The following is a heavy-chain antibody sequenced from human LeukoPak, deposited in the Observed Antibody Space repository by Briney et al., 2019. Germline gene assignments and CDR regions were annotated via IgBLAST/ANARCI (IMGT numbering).Heavy chain of an antibody. CDR3: AGNYYGSGSYDNWFDP. V-gene: IGHV1-18*01. CDR1: GYTFTSYG. J-gene: IGHJ5*02. D-gene: IGHD3-10*01. CDR2: ISAYNGNT. Sequence: ASVKVSCKASGYTFTSYGISWVRQAPGQGLEWIGWISAYNGNTNYAQKLQGRVTMTTDTSTSTAYMELRSLRSDDTAVYYCAGNYYGSGSYDNWFDPWGQGTLVTVSS.